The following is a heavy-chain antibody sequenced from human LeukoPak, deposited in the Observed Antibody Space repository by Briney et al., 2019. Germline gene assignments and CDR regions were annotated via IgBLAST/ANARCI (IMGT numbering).Heavy chain of an antibody. D-gene: IGHD6-19*01. Sequence: GGSLRLSCAASGFTFSSYSMNWVRQAPGKGLEWVANIKRDGSEKYYVDSVKGRFTISRDNAKNSLDLQMDSLRVEDTAVYYCARLGPASSGWPESFDYWGQGTLVTVSS. CDR1: GFTFSSYS. CDR2: IKRDGSEK. CDR3: ARLGPASSGWPESFDY. V-gene: IGHV3-7*03. J-gene: IGHJ4*02.